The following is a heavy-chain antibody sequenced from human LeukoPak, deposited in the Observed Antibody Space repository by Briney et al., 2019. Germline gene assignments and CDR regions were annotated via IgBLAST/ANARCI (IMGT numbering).Heavy chain of an antibody. Sequence: SETLSLTCAVNGGSFSGYYWTWIRQPPGKGLEWIGEINHSGSTNYNPSLKSRVSISVDTSKSQFSLQLNSVTPEDTAVYYCAEEVIAAAGGFDYWGQGTLVTVSS. D-gene: IGHD6-13*01. CDR1: GGSFSGYY. J-gene: IGHJ4*02. CDR2: INHSGST. CDR3: AEEVIAAAGGFDY. V-gene: IGHV4-34*01.